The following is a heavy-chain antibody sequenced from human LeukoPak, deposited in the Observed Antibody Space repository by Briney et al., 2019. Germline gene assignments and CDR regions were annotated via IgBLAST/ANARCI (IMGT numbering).Heavy chain of an antibody. J-gene: IGHJ4*02. CDR1: GFTFSSYS. CDR2: ISSSTSHI. V-gene: IGHV3-21*01. D-gene: IGHD7-27*01. Sequence: GSLRLSCAASGFTFSSYSMNWVRQAPGKGLEWVSFISSSTSHIYYVGSVKGRFTISRDNAKNSLYLQMNSLRAEDTAVYYCARDGDLYYFDYWGQGTLVTVSS. CDR3: ARDGDLYYFDY.